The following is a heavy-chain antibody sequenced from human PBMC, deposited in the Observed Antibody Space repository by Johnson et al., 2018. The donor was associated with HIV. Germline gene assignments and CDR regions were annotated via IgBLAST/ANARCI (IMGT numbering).Heavy chain of an antibody. CDR2: ISYDGSNK. D-gene: IGHD6-13*01. Sequence: QVQLVESGGGVVQPGRSLRLSCAASGFTFSSYAMHWVRQAPGKGLEWVAVISYDGSNKYYADSVKGRFTISRDNSKNTLYLQMNSLRAEDTAVYYWGREKLRYSRPSKHDAFDIWGQGTMVTVSS. V-gene: IGHV3-30-3*01. J-gene: IGHJ3*02. CDR3: GREKLRYSRPSKHDAFDI. CDR1: GFTFSSYA.